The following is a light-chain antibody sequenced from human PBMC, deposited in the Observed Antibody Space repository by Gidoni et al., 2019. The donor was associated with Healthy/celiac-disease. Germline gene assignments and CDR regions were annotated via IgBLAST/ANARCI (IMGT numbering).Light chain of an antibody. CDR2: AAS. CDR1: QGISSY. J-gene: IGKJ3*01. Sequence: DIQLTQSPSFLSASVGDSVTITCRASQGISSYLAWYQQKPGKAPKLLIYAASTLQSGVPSRFSGSGAGTEVTLTISSLQPEDFATYYCQQLNSYPLFTFGPGTKVDIK. V-gene: IGKV1-9*01. CDR3: QQLNSYPLFT.